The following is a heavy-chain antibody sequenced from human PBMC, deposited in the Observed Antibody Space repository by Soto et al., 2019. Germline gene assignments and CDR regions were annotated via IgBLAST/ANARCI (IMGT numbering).Heavy chain of an antibody. J-gene: IGHJ4*02. Sequence: QVQLVESGGGVVQPGRSLRLSCAASGFTFSSYGMHWVRQAPGKGLEWVAVISYDGSNKYYADSVKGRFTISRDNSKNTLYLQMNSLRAEDTAVYYCAKDRLGATHCDYWGQGTLVTVSS. D-gene: IGHD1-26*01. V-gene: IGHV3-30*18. CDR3: AKDRLGATHCDY. CDR2: ISYDGSNK. CDR1: GFTFSSYG.